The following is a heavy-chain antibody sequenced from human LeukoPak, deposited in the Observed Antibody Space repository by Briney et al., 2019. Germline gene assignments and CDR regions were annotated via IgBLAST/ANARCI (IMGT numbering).Heavy chain of an antibody. CDR2: INPSGGST. J-gene: IGHJ1*01. D-gene: IGHD2-2*01. V-gene: IGHV1-46*01. CDR1: GYTFTSYY. Sequence: GSSVKVSCKASGYTFTSYYMHWVRQAPGQGLEWMGIINPSGGSTSYAQKFQGRVTMTRDTSTSTVYMELSSLRSEDTAVYYCASAACSSTSCYNWGYFQHWGQGTLVTVSS. CDR3: ASAACSSTSCYNWGYFQH.